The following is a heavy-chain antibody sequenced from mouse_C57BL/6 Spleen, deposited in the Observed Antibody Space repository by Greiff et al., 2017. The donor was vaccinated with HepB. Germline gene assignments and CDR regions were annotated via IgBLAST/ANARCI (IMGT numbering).Heavy chain of an antibody. J-gene: IGHJ3*01. CDR1: GFNIKDDY. V-gene: IGHV14-4*01. CDR3: TSSIRFAY. Sequence: VQLQQSGAELVRPGASVKLSCTASGFNIKDDYMHWVKQRPEQGLEWIGWIDPENGDTEYASKFQGKATITADTSSSTAYLQLSSLTSEDTAVYYCTSSIRFAYWGQGTLVTVSA. D-gene: IGHD2-3*01. CDR2: IDPENGDT.